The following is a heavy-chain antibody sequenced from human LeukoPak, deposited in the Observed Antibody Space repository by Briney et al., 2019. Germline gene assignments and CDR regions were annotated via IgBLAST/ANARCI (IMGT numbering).Heavy chain of an antibody. D-gene: IGHD3-16*02. CDR3: ARVLGSSEDYVWGSYRF. J-gene: IGHJ4*02. Sequence: PGGSLRLSCAASGFTVSSNYMSWVRQAPGKGLEWVSSITGSSSYIYYADSVKGRFTISRDNAKNSLYLQMNSLRVEDTAVYYCARVLGSSEDYVWGSYRFWGQGTLVTVSS. CDR1: GFTVSSNY. CDR2: ITGSSSYI. V-gene: IGHV3-21*01.